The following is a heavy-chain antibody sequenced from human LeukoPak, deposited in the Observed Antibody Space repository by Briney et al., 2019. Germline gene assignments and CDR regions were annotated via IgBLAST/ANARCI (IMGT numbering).Heavy chain of an antibody. V-gene: IGHV4-59*01. D-gene: IGHD3-10*01. J-gene: IGHJ2*01. CDR1: GGSISSYY. CDR3: ARDLRGPLGYFDL. CDR2: IYYSGST. Sequence: PSETLSLTCTVSGGSISSYYWSWIRQPPGKGLEWIGYIYYSGSTNYNPSLKSRVTISVDTSKNQFSLKLSSVTAADTAVYYCARDLRGPLGYFDLWGRGTLVTVFS.